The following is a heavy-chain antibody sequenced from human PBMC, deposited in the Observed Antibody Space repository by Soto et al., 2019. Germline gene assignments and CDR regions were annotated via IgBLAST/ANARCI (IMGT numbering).Heavy chain of an antibody. Sequence: PXXTLSLTCTVSRGSISSYYWSWIRQPPGNGLDWMRYTXYSGSXNYNPYIKSRXXISVDQYXXPFSTRLSSVTALQTAVYYCARYSDRSIAALEYWGQGNLVNVSS. V-gene: IGHV4-59*08. CDR3: ARYSDRSIAALEY. D-gene: IGHD6-6*01. CDR1: RGSISSYY. J-gene: IGHJ4*02. CDR2: TXYSGSX.